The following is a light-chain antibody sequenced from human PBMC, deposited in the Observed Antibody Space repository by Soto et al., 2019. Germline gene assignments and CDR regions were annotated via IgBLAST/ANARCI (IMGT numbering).Light chain of an antibody. CDR1: SSNIGNNY. J-gene: IGLJ3*02. Sequence: QSVLTQPPSVSAAPGQKVTISCSGSSSNIGNNYVSWYQQLPGTAPKFLIYANNKRPSGTPDRFSGSKSGTSATLGITGLQTGDEADYYCGTWDSSLSAVVFGGGTKVTVL. CDR2: ANN. CDR3: GTWDSSLSAVV. V-gene: IGLV1-51*01.